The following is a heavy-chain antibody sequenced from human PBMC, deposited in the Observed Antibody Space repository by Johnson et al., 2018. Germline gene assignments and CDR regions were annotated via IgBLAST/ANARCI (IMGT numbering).Heavy chain of an antibody. J-gene: IGHJ1*01. CDR2: ISHDERKT. D-gene: IGHD2-21*02. Sequence: QVQLVQSGGGVVQPGRSLRLSCTVSGFTFSNYALHWVRQAPGKGLEWLAVISHDERKTYHADSVKGRFSISRDNSKSTLYLQMNSLRPEDTAMYYCTRGADPYCGGDCCFQYWGQGTLVTVSS. CDR3: TRGADPYCGGDCCFQY. V-gene: IGHV3-30*04. CDR1: GFTFSNYA.